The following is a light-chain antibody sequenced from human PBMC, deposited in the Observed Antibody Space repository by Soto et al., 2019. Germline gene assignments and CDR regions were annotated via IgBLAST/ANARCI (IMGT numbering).Light chain of an antibody. Sequence: EIVLTQSPATLSLSPGERATLSCRASQSVSSYLAWYQQKPGQAPRLLIYDASNRVTGIPARFSGSGSGTDFTLTISSLEPEDFAVYYCQQRSNWPPTFGQGTKVKIK. CDR2: DAS. J-gene: IGKJ1*01. CDR3: QQRSNWPPT. CDR1: QSVSSY. V-gene: IGKV3-11*01.